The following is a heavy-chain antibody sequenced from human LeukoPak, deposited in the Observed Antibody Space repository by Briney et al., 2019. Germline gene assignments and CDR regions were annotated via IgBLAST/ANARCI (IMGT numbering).Heavy chain of an antibody. Sequence: ASVKVSCKASGYTFTSYGISWVRQAPGQGLEWMGWISAYNGNTNYAQKLQGRVTITTATSTSTAYMERRSMRSDDTAVYYCARQPGYSPSFYYYYYMDVWGKGTTVTISS. V-gene: IGHV1-18*01. CDR3: ARQPGYSPSFYYYYYMDV. D-gene: IGHD5-18*01. CDR1: GYTFTSYG. CDR2: ISAYNGNT. J-gene: IGHJ6*03.